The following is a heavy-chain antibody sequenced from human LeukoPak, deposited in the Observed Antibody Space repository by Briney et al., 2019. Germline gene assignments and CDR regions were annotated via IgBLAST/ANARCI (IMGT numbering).Heavy chain of an antibody. CDR1: GGSISSGSYY. D-gene: IGHD3-3*01. CDR2: IYTSGST. CDR3: AREYWGLLRFLEGGGDI. J-gene: IGHJ3*02. Sequence: PSETLSLTCIVSGGSISSGSYYWSWIRQPAGKGLEWIGRIYTSGSTNYNPSLKSRVTISVDTSKNQFSLKLSSVTAADTAVYYCAREYWGLLRFLEGGGDIWGQGTMVTVSS. V-gene: IGHV4-61*02.